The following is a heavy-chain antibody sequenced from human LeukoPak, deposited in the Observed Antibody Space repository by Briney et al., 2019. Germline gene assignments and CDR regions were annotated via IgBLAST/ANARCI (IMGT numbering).Heavy chain of an antibody. CDR3: NVRWGPNSDY. CDR2: ISNDGSTT. J-gene: IGHJ4*02. V-gene: IGHV3-74*01. CDR1: GFTFSTFW. D-gene: IGHD7-27*01. Sequence: GGSLRLSCAASGFTFSTFWMHWVRQTPGKGLVWVSRISNDGSTTHYADSVKGRFTISRDNAKNTLFLHMNSLRAEDTAVYYCNVRWGPNSDYWGQGTLVTVSS.